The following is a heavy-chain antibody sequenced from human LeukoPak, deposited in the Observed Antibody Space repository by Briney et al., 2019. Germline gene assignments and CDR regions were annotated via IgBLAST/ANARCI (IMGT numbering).Heavy chain of an antibody. V-gene: IGHV4-59*01. D-gene: IGHD2-15*01. CDR3: ARDRGLLADAFDI. CDR2: IYYSGST. CDR1: GGSISSYY. J-gene: IGHJ3*02. Sequence: SETLSLTCTVSGGSISSYYWSWIRQPPGKGLEWIGYIYYSGSTNYNPSLKSRVTISVDTSKNQFSLKLSSVTAADTAVYYCARDRGLLADAFDIWGQGTMVTVSS.